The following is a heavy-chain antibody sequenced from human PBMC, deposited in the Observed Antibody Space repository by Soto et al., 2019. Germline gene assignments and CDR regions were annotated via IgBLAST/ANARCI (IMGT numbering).Heavy chain of an antibody. J-gene: IGHJ4*02. V-gene: IGHV3-7*03. Sequence: GGSLRLSGAASGFMFTSYSMRWVRQTPGKGLEWGANIDQHGGEKKYVDSVKGRFTISTDNAKNSVCLRVNSLREEDTAVYYCARREYDYWSKYYDFDYFAQGTLVTVSS. CDR2: IDQHGGEK. CDR1: GFMFTSYS. CDR3: ARREYDYWSKYYDFDY. D-gene: IGHD3-3*01.